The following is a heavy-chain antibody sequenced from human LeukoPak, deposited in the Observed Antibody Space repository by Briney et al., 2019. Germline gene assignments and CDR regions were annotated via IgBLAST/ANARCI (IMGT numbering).Heavy chain of an antibody. V-gene: IGHV6-1*01. CDR2: TYYSSKWYN. D-gene: IGHD5-18*01. Sequence: SQTLSLTCAISGDSVSSNSTAWNWIRQSPSRGLECLGRTYYSSKWYNDYAVSVKSRITINPDTSKNQFSLQLNSVTPEDTAVYYCARRLSGRGYSYGYDYYGMDVWGQGTTVTVSS. J-gene: IGHJ6*02. CDR1: GDSVSSNSTA. CDR3: ARRLSGRGYSYGYDYYGMDV.